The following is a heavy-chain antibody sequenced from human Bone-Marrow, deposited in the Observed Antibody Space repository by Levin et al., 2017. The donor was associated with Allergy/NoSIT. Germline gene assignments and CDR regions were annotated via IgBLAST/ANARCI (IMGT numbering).Heavy chain of an antibody. Sequence: ASVKVSCKASGGSLSSHALSWVRQAPGQGLEWMGGIIPIFGSTNYAQKFQGRVSITADESTSTAYMELGSLRPDDTAVYYCATSDAGVTSLAYCGADCYLVYWGQGTLVTVSS. CDR2: IIPIFGST. CDR3: ATSDAGVTSLAYCGADCYLVY. D-gene: IGHD2-21*02. V-gene: IGHV1-69*13. CDR1: GGSLSSHA. J-gene: IGHJ4*02.